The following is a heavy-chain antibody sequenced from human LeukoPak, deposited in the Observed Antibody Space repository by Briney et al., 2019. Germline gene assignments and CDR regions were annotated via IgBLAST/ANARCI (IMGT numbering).Heavy chain of an antibody. D-gene: IGHD6-19*01. CDR1: GFTSSSYW. CDR2: IKQDGSEK. CDR3: ARASRGIAVADLLDY. V-gene: IGHV3-7*03. Sequence: GGSLRLSCAASGFTSSSYWMSWVRQAPGKGLEWVANIKQDGSEKYYVDSVKGRFTIPRDNAKNSLYLQMNSLRAEDTAVYYCARASRGIAVADLLDYWGQGTLVTVSS. J-gene: IGHJ4*02.